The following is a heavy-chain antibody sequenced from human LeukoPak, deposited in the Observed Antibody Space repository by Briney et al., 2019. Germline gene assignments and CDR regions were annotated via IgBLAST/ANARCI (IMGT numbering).Heavy chain of an antibody. CDR3: ARDPGGDYYGPAI. D-gene: IGHD3-10*01. CDR2: IYYSGST. CDR1: GGSISSGGYY. J-gene: IGHJ3*02. Sequence: SQTLSLTCTVSGGSISSGGYYWSWIRQHPGKGLEWIGYIYYSGSTYYNPSLKSRVTISVDTSKNQFSLKLSSVTAADTAVYYCARDPGGDYYGPAIWGQGTMVTVSS. V-gene: IGHV4-31*03.